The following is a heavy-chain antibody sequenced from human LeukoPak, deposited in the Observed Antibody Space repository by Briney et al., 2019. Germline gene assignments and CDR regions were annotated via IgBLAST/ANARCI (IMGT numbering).Heavy chain of an antibody. CDR1: GFTFSSYE. D-gene: IGHD3-22*01. J-gene: IGHJ4*02. V-gene: IGHV3-48*03. Sequence: SGGSLRLSCAASGFTFSSYEMNWVRQAPGKGLEWVSYISSSGSTIYYADSVKGRFTISRDNAKNSLYLQMNSLRAEDTAVYYCAKDNYYDSSGYYDYWGQGTLVTVSS. CDR2: ISSSGSTI. CDR3: AKDNYYDSSGYYDY.